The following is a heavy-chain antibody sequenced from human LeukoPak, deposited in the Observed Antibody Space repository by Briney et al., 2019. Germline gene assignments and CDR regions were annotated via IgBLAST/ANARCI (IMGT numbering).Heavy chain of an antibody. D-gene: IGHD3-9*01. CDR1: GYTFTSYG. J-gene: IGHJ4*02. V-gene: IGHV1-18*01. CDR2: ISAYNGNT. CDR3: ARDHPADYDILTGYYKGGRMDY. Sequence: ASVKVSCKASGYTFTSYGISWVRQAPGQGLEWMGWISAYNGNTNYAQKLQGRVTMTTDTSTSTAYMELRSLRFDDTAVYYCARDHPADYDILTGYYKGGRMDYWGQGTLVTVSS.